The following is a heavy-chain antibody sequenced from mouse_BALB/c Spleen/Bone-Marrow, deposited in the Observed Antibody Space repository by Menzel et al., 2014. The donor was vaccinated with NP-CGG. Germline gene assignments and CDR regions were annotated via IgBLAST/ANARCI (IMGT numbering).Heavy chain of an antibody. Sequence: VQLQQSGPELVKPGASVKVSCKASGYAFTSYNMYWVKQSHGKSLEWMGYIDPYSGGTSYNQKFKGKATLTVDKSSSTAYMHPNSLTSEDSAVYYCARNLGYGYFDYWGQGTTLTVSS. D-gene: IGHD3-1*01. V-gene: IGHV1S135*01. CDR3: ARNLGYGYFDY. CDR1: GYAFTSYN. CDR2: IDPYSGGT. J-gene: IGHJ2*01.